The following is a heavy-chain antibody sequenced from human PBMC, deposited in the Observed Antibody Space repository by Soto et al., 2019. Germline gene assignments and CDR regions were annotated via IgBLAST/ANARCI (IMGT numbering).Heavy chain of an antibody. Sequence: SVKVSCKASGFTFTSSAVPWVRQARGQRLEWIGWIVVGSGNTNYAQKFQERVTITRDMSTSTAYLELSSLRSEDTAVYYCQPATNFDYWGQGTLVTVSS. CDR1: GFTFTSSA. CDR3: QPATNFDY. CDR2: IVVGSGNT. J-gene: IGHJ4*02. V-gene: IGHV1-58*01. D-gene: IGHD2-2*01.